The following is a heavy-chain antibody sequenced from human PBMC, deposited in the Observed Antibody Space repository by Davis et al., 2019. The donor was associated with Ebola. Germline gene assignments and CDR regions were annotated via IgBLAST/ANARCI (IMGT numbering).Heavy chain of an antibody. D-gene: IGHD3-3*01. CDR3: ARDVRGGSLFGVGRFDP. Sequence: GESLKISCAASEFTFSSYAMHWVRQAPGKGLEWVAVISYDGNDKYYADSVKGRFTISRDNSKNTLYLQMNSLSAEDTAVYFCARDVRGGSLFGVGRFDPWGQGTLVTVSS. CDR2: ISYDGNDK. J-gene: IGHJ5*02. V-gene: IGHV3-30-3*01. CDR1: EFTFSSYA.